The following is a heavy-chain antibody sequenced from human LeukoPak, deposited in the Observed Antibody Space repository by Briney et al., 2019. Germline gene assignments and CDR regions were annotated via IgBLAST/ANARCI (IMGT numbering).Heavy chain of an antibody. J-gene: IGHJ4*02. CDR2: IGTAGDA. CDR1: GFTFSRSD. D-gene: IGHD6-19*01. Sequence: GRSLRLSCAASGFTFSRSDMHWVRQVTGKGLEWVSAIGTAGDAYYPASVKGRFTISRENAKSSLYLQMNSLRAGDTAVYYCARASGWYYFDFWGQGTLVTVSS. V-gene: IGHV3-13*04. CDR3: ARASGWYYFDF.